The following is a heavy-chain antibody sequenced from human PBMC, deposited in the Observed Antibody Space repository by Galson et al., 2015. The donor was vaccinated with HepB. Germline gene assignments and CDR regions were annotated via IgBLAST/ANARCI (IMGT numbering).Heavy chain of an antibody. CDR2: ISYDGSNK. D-gene: IGHD6-19*01. CDR3: AKDPYLYSALAGTMAGFDY. CDR1: GFTFSNYG. J-gene: IGHJ4*02. Sequence: LRLSCAASGFTFSNYGMHWVRQAPGKGLEWVAVISYDGSNKYYADSVKGRFTISRDNSKNTLYLQTNSLRAEDTALYYCAKDPYLYSALAGTMAGFDYWGQGTLVTVSS. V-gene: IGHV3-30*18.